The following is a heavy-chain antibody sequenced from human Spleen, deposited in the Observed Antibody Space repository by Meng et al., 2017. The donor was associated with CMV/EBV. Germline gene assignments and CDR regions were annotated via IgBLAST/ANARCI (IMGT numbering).Heavy chain of an antibody. CDR3: ARTYYYGSGSWFDP. CDR2: IFSNDEK. Sequence: SAFSLSNARMGVSWIRQPPGKALEWLAHIFSNDEKSYSTSLKSRLTISKDTSKSQVVLTMTNMDPVDTATYYCARTYYYGSGSWFDPWGQGTLVTVSS. J-gene: IGHJ5*02. D-gene: IGHD3-10*01. V-gene: IGHV2-26*01. CDR1: AFSLSNARMG.